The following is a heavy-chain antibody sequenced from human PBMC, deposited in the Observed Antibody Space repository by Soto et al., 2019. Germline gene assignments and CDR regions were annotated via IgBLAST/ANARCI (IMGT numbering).Heavy chain of an antibody. CDR1: GGSINNHY. J-gene: IGHJ4*02. CDR2: IYYSGST. CDR3: ARANWFFDY. V-gene: IGHV4-59*11. Sequence: QVQLQESGPGLVKPSETLSLTCTVSGGSINNHYWSWIRQPPGQGLEWIGYIYYSGSTYYNPSLKSRVTMSVDTSKNQFSLKLSSLTAADTAIYYCARANWFFDYWGQGTLVTVSS. D-gene: IGHD7-27*01.